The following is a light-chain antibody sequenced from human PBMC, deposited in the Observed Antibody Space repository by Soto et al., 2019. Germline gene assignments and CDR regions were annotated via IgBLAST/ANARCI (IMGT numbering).Light chain of an antibody. V-gene: IGLV2-14*03. CDR3: TSGTNSTTMV. CDR2: DVN. CDR1: SSDIGAYNF. Sequence: SALTQPASVSGSPGQSITISCPGTSSDIGAYNFVSWYQQHPGKAPTLLLYDVNIRPSGVSNRFSGSKSGNTASLTISGLQAEDEADYYCTSGTNSTTMVFGGGTKLTDL. J-gene: IGLJ2*01.